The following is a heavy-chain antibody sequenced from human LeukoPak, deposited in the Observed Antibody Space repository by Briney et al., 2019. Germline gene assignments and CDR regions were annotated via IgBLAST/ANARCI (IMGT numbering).Heavy chain of an antibody. CDR2: IYYSGST. J-gene: IGHJ4*02. V-gene: IGHV4-59*01. Sequence: PSETLSLTCTVSGGSISSYYLSWIRQPPGKGLEWIGYIYYSGSTNYNPSLKSRVTISVDTSKNQFSLKLSSVTAADTAVYYCASYYYDSSGYYYVHYWGQGTLVTVSS. CDR3: ASYYYDSSGYYYVHY. D-gene: IGHD3-22*01. CDR1: GGSISSYY.